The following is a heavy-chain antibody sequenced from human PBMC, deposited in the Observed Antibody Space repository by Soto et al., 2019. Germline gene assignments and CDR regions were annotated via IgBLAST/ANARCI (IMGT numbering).Heavy chain of an antibody. CDR3: ARLPVDTITSLDY. CDR1: GFTFSRYW. CDR2: INSDGSSI. D-gene: IGHD3-3*01. Sequence: EVQLVESGGDLVQPGGFLRLSCATSGFTFSRYWMHWFRQVPGKGMVWVSRINSDGSSISYSDSVKGRFTISRDNAKNTLYLQMNSLRVEDTAVYYCARLPVDTITSLDYWGQGTVFTVSS. J-gene: IGHJ4*02. V-gene: IGHV3-74*01.